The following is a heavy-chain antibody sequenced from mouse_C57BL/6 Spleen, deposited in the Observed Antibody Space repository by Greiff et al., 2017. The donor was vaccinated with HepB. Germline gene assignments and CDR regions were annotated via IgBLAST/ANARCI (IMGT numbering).Heavy chain of an antibody. V-gene: IGHV5-9-1*02. CDR1: GFTFSSYA. CDR2: ISSGGDYI. D-gene: IGHD2-4*01. CDR3: TRETYDYDGIDY. J-gene: IGHJ2*01. Sequence: EVQLMESGEGLVKPGGSLKLSCAASGFTFSSYAMSWVRQTPEKRLEWVAYISSGGDYIYYADTVKGRFTISRDNARNTLYLQMSSLKSEDTAMYYCTRETYDYDGIDYWGQGTTLTVSS.